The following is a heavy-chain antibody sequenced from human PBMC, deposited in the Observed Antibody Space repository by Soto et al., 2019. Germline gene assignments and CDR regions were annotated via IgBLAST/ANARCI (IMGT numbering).Heavy chain of an antibody. J-gene: IGHJ5*02. D-gene: IGHD1-26*01. CDR2: FDPEDGET. V-gene: IGHV1-24*01. CDR1: GYTLTELS. CDR3: ATAPSRGNSGSYYGVTYWFDP. Sequence: ASVKVSCKVSGYTLTELSMHWVRQAPGKGLEWMGGFDPEDGETIYAQKFQGRVTMTEDTSTDTAYMELSSLRSEDTAVYYCATAPSRGNSGSYYGVTYWFDPWGQGTPVTVSS.